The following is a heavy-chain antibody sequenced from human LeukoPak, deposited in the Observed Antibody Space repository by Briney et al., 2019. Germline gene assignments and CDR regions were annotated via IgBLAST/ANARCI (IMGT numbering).Heavy chain of an antibody. CDR1: GYTFTGYH. D-gene: IGHD3-22*01. CDR2: INPNTGGT. CDR3: ARDKYSQADYSGYYWHDAFDI. V-gene: IGHV1-2*02. Sequence: ASVKVSCKASGYTFTGYHIHWVRQVPGQGLEWMGWINPNTGGTNYAQRFQGRVTLTRDTSISTAYMELSSLRSDDTAVFYCARDKYSQADYSGYYWHDAFDIWGQGTMVTVSS. J-gene: IGHJ3*02.